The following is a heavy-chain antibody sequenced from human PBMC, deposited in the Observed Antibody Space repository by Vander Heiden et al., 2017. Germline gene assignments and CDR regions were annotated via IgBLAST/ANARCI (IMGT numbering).Heavy chain of an antibody. D-gene: IGHD3-10*01. CDR1: GFTFSSYA. J-gene: IGHJ6*02. CDR3: AKGYGSGSYHCYYYGMDV. Sequence: EVQLLESGGGLVQPGGSLRLSCAASGFTFSSYAMSWVRQARGKGLEWVSAIRGSGGSTYYADSVKGRVTISRDNSKNTLYLQMNSLRAEDTAVYYCAKGYGSGSYHCYYYGMDVWGQGTTVTVSS. V-gene: IGHV3-23*01. CDR2: IRGSGGST.